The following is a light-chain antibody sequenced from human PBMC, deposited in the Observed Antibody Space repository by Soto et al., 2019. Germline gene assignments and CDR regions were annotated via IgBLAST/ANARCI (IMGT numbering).Light chain of an antibody. J-gene: IGLJ1*01. Sequence: SYELTQPPSVSVAPGQTARITCGGNNIGSQSVHWYQQKPGQAPVLVIYDDTDRPSGIPERFSGSNFGNTATLTISRVEAGDEADYYCQVWDSSDDLWGVFGTGTKLTVL. CDR3: QVWDSSDDLWGV. CDR1: NIGSQS. V-gene: IGLV3-21*02. CDR2: DDT.